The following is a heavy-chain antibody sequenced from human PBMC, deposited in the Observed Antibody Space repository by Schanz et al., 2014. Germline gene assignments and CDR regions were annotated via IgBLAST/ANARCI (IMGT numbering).Heavy chain of an antibody. D-gene: IGHD1-1*01. V-gene: IGHV4-39*01. Sequence: QLQLQESGPGLVKPSETLSLTCTVSGGSISSSTYYWGWIRQPPGRGLEWIGGIYYSGSTYYNPSPKSRFPMSFTTSNTQSPRRRTSVTAADTAVYYCATPTIDEGVFDYWGQGTLVTVSS. J-gene: IGHJ4*02. CDR1: GGSISSSTYY. CDR3: ATPTIDEGVFDY. CDR2: IYYSGST.